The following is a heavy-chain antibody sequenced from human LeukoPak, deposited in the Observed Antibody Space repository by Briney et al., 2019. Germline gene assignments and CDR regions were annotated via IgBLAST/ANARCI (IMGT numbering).Heavy chain of an antibody. J-gene: IGHJ5*02. CDR2: INTNTGNP. V-gene: IGHV7-4-1*02. CDR1: GYTFTTYA. CDR3: ARGEYYDFWSGYYPAGGDWFDP. Sequence: ASVKVSCKASGYTFTTYAMNWVRQAPGQGLEWMGWINTNTGNPTYAQGFTGRFVFSLDTSVSTAYLQISSLKAEDTAVYYCARGEYYDFWSGYYPAGGDWFDPWGQGTLVTVSS. D-gene: IGHD3-3*01.